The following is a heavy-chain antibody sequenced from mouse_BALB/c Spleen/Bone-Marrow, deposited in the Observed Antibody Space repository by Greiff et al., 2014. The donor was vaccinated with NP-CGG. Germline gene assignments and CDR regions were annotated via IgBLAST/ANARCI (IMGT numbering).Heavy chain of an antibody. J-gene: IGHJ4*01. CDR1: GYTFSSYW. Sequence: QVQLQQSGAELMKPGASVKISCKATGYTFSSYWIEWVKQRPGHGLEWIGEILPGSGGTNYNEKFKGKATFTADTSSNTAYMQLNSLTSEDSAVYYCARSMDYWGQETSVTVSS. CDR2: ILPGSGGT. CDR3: ARSMDY. V-gene: IGHV1-9*01.